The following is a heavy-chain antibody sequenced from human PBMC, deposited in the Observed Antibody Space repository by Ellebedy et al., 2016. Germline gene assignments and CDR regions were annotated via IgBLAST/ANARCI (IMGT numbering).Heavy chain of an antibody. V-gene: IGHV3-23*01. D-gene: IGHD6-19*01. CDR1: GFTFKNYG. Sequence: GGSLRLSCAASGFTFKNYGMSWVRQAPGKGLEWVSSISASGGSTYYADSVKGRFTISRDNSKNTLYLQMNSLRAEDTAVYYCAKGPEQWLIKSGGFEDWGQGTLVTVSS. CDR3: AKGPEQWLIKSGGFED. J-gene: IGHJ4*02. CDR2: ISASGGST.